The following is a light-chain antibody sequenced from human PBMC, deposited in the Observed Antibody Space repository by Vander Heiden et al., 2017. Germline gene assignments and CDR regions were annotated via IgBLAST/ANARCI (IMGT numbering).Light chain of an antibody. CDR3: AGWDDSPSGVI. J-gene: IGLJ2*01. CDR1: ESSIGSNY. V-gene: IGLV1-47*01. Sequence: QSVLPQQPSASGTPGQRVAIPCSGSESSIGSNYEYWYQQVPGAAPKVLISRNNQRPAGVPDRFSGSKSGTSASLASSGLRSEEEADYYCAGWDDSPSGVIFGGGTKLTVL. CDR2: RNN.